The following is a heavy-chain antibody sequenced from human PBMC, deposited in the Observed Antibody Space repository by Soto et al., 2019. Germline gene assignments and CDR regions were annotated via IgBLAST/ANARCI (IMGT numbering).Heavy chain of an antibody. CDR2: LNPRAST. J-gene: IGHJ4*02. CDR3: VRTLPGIAVAGTWFDY. CDR1: CGSFSGYY. Sequence: PSETLSLTCAVYCGSFSGYYWSWIRQPPGKGLEWIGELNPRASTHYNPSLKSRVTIEVDTSRNQFSMKLSSVTAADTAVYYCVRTLPGIAVAGTWFDYWGQGTLVSVS. V-gene: IGHV4-34*01. D-gene: IGHD6-19*01.